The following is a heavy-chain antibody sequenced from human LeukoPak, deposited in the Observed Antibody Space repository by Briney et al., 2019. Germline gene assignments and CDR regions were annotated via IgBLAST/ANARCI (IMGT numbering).Heavy chain of an antibody. CDR3: AKDYCSGGSCSLDY. CDR1: GFTFDDCA. Sequence: SLRLSCAASGFTFDDCAMHWVRQAPGKGLEWVSGISWNSGSIGYADSVKGRFTISRDNAKNSLYLQMNSLRAEDTALYYCAKDYCSGGSCSLDYWGQGTLVTVSS. CDR2: ISWNSGSI. J-gene: IGHJ4*02. D-gene: IGHD2-15*01. V-gene: IGHV3-9*01.